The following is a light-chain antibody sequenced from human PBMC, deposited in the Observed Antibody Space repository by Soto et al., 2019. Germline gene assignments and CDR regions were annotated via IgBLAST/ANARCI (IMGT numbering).Light chain of an antibody. V-gene: IGLV2-14*01. CDR3: SSYTSSSTLV. CDR2: EVS. CDR1: SSDVGGYNY. Sequence: HSVLTQPASVSGCPGQSITISCTGTSSDVGGYNYVSWYQQHPGKAPKLMIYEVSNRPSGVSNRFSGSKSGNTASLTISGLQAEDEADYYCSSYTSSSTLVFGTGTKVTVL. J-gene: IGLJ1*01.